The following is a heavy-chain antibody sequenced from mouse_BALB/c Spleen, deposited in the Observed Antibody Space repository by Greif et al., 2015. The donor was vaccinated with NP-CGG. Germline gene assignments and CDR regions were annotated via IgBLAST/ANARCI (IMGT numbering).Heavy chain of an antibody. D-gene: IGHD2-4*01. CDR1: GFSLTGYG. CDR2: IWGDGST. V-gene: IGHV2-6-7*01. J-gene: IGHJ4*01. Sequence: VHLVESGPGLVAPSQSLSITCTVSGFSLTGYGVNWVRQPPGKGLEWLGMIWGDGSTDYNSALKSRLSISKDNSKSQVFLKMNSLQTDDTARYYCAREPPYYDYDSGYAMDYWGQGTSVTVSS. CDR3: AREPPYYDYDSGYAMDY.